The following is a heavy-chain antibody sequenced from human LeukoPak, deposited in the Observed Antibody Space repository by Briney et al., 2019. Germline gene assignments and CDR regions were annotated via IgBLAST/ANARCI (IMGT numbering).Heavy chain of an antibody. Sequence: SETLSLTCTVSGGSISSYYWSWIRQAPGKGLEWIGYIYYSGSTYYNPSLKSRVTISVDTSKNQFSLKLSSVTAADTAVYYCARGLYYDFWSGYRNAFDIWGQGTMVTVSS. J-gene: IGHJ3*02. V-gene: IGHV4-59*12. CDR1: GGSISSYY. CDR2: IYYSGST. D-gene: IGHD3-3*01. CDR3: ARGLYYDFWSGYRNAFDI.